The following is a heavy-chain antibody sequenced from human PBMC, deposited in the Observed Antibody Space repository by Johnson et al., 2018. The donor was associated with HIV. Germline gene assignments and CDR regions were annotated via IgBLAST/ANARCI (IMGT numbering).Heavy chain of an antibody. CDR3: ARDYGDYAHDAFDI. Sequence: QEQLVESGGGVVQPGKSLRLSCAASGFTFSSYGMHWVRQAPGKGLEWVAVISYNGSNKYYADSVKGRFTISRDNSKNTLYLQMNSLRAEDTAVYYCARDYGDYAHDAFDIWGQGTMVTVSS. CDR1: GFTFSSYG. V-gene: IGHV3-30*03. J-gene: IGHJ3*02. CDR2: ISYNGSNK. D-gene: IGHD4-17*01.